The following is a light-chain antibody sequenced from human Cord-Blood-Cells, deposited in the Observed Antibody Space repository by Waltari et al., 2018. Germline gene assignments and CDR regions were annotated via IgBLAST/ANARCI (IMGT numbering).Light chain of an antibody. J-gene: IGKJ2*01. V-gene: IGKV1-39*01. CDR3: QQSYSTPPYT. Sequence: DIQMTQSPSSLSASVGDRVTITCRASQSISSYLNWYQQNPGKAPKLLIYAASSLQSGVPSRFSGSGSGTDFTLTISRLQPEDFATYYCQQSYSTPPYTFGQGTKLEIE. CDR2: AAS. CDR1: QSISSY.